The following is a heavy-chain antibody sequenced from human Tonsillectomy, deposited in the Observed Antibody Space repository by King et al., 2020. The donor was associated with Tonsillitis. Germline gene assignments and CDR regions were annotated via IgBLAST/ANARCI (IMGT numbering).Heavy chain of an antibody. Sequence: QLVQSGGGVVQPGRSLRLSCAASGFIFSTYGMHWVRQAPGKGLEWVAVISHDGSDKYYADSVKGRFTISRDNSKNSLNLQMNSLRAEDTAVYYCATSNRYSGYDYRGKDYYYGMDVWGQGTTVTVSS. J-gene: IGHJ6*02. CDR2: ISHDGSDK. CDR3: ATSNRYSGYDYRGKDYYYGMDV. V-gene: IGHV3-30*03. CDR1: GFIFSTYG. D-gene: IGHD5-12*01.